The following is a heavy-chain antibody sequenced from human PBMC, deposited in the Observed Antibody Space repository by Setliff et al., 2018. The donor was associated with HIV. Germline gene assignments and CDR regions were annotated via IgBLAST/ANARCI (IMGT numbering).Heavy chain of an antibody. CDR3: VHSIAAEWGVSSEYPFDY. CDR2: IYWDDDK. CDR1: GFSLTTNGVG. D-gene: IGHD5-12*01. J-gene: IGHJ4*02. V-gene: IGHV2-5*02. Sequence: SGPTLVNPTQTLTLTCTSSGFSLTTNGVGVGWIRQPPGKALEWLALIYWDDDKQYSPSLKSRVTITKDTSKNQVVLTMTNMDLVDTATYYCVHSIAAEWGVSSEYPFDYWGQGTLVTVSS.